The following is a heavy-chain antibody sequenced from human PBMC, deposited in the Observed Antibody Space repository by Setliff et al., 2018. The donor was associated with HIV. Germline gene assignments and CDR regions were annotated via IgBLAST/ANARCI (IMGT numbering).Heavy chain of an antibody. J-gene: IGHJ4*02. D-gene: IGHD3-22*01. CDR1: AYSISSGYY. Sequence: SETLSLTCAVSAYSISSGYYWSWLRQHPGKGLEWIGYIYYSGSTYYNPSLESRVTISVDTSEGQFSLKLSSVSAADTAMYYCARQNYYDISGYYERPLDFDYWGQGTLVTV. V-gene: IGHV4-31*11. CDR2: IYYSGST. CDR3: ARQNYYDISGYYERPLDFDY.